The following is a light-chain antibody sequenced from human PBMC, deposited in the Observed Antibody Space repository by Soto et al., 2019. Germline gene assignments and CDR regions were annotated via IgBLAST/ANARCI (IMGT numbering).Light chain of an antibody. Sequence: QSALTQPASVSGSPGQSITISCTGTSSDVGGYKYVSWYQQYPGKAPKLMIYEVSNRPSGVSNRFSGSKSGNTASLTISGLQAEDEADYYCSSYTSSSTPWVFGGGTKLTVL. J-gene: IGLJ3*02. CDR1: SSDVGGYKY. CDR2: EVS. V-gene: IGLV2-14*01. CDR3: SSYTSSSTPWV.